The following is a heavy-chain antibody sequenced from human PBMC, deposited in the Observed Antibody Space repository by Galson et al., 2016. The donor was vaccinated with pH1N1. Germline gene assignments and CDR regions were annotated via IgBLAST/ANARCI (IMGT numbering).Heavy chain of an antibody. Sequence: SETLSLTCTVSGGSISSGGYYWSWIRQHPGKGLEWIGYIYYSGSTNHNPSLKSRVTISVDTSKNQFSLKLSSVTAADTAVYYCARRVREWELGGNWFDPWGQGTLVTVSS. CDR1: GGSISSGGYY. J-gene: IGHJ5*02. V-gene: IGHV4-61*08. CDR2: IYYSGST. CDR3: ARRVREWELGGNWFDP. D-gene: IGHD1-26*01.